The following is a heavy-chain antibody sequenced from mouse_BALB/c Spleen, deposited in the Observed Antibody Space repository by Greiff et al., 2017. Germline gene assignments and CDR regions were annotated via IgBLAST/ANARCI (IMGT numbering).Heavy chain of an antibody. CDR2: IDPSDSYT. V-gene: IGHV1-69*02. Sequence: VQLQQSGAEPVKPGASVKLSCKASGYTFTSYWMHWVKQRPGQGLEWIGEIDPSDSYTNYNQKFKGKATLTVDKSSSTAYMQLSSLTSEDSAVYYCARGTGTATRAMDYWGQGTSVTVSS. J-gene: IGHJ4*01. CDR3: ARGTGTATRAMDY. CDR1: GYTFTSYW. D-gene: IGHD1-2*01.